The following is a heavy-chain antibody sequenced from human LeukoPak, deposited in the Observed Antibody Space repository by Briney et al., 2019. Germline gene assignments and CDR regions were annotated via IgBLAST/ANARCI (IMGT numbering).Heavy chain of an antibody. V-gene: IGHV3-21*01. J-gene: IGHJ5*02. D-gene: IGHD2-2*02. Sequence: GGSLRLSCAASGFTFSSYSMNWVRQAPGKGLEWVSSISSNSSYIYYADSVKGRFTISRDNAKNSLYLQMNSLRAEDTAVYYCARDHCSSTSCYTGPNWFDPWGQGTLVTVSS. CDR3: ARDHCSSTSCYTGPNWFDP. CDR1: GFTFSSYS. CDR2: ISSNSSYI.